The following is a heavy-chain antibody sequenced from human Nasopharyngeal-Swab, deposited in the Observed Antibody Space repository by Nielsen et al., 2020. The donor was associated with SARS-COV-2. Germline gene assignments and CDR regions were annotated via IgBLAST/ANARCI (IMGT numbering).Heavy chain of an antibody. D-gene: IGHD6-19*01. CDR2: FDPEDDET. CDR1: GYTLTELS. Sequence: ASVKVSCKVSGYTLTELSMHWVRQAPGKGLEWMGGFDPEDDETIYAQKFQGRVTMTEDTSTDTAYMELSSLRSEDTAVYYCATGPPVAGHNWFDPWGQGTLVTVSS. V-gene: IGHV1-24*01. CDR3: ATGPPVAGHNWFDP. J-gene: IGHJ5*02.